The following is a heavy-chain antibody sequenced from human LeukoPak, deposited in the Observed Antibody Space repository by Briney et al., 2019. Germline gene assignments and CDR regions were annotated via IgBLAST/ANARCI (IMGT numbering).Heavy chain of an antibody. CDR2: MYSSGST. Sequence: SETLSLTCSVSGASISNYYWSWIRQPAGRGLEWIGRMYSSGSTNYNPSLKRRVTIAVDTSKNQFSLNLTSVTAADAAVYYCARSVEGYCRGGSCYSYSYYMDVWGKGTTVTVSS. V-gene: IGHV4-4*07. CDR1: GASISNYY. D-gene: IGHD2-15*01. CDR3: ARSVEGYCRGGSCYSYSYYMDV. J-gene: IGHJ6*03.